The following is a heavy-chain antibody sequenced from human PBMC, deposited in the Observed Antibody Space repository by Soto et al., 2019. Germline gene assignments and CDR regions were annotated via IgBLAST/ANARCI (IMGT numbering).Heavy chain of an antibody. CDR2: ISWNSGSI. Sequence: GGSLRLSCAASGFTFDDYAMHWVRQAPGKGLEWVSGISWNSGSIGYADSVKGRFTISRDNAKNSLYLQMNSLRAEDTALYYCARRSGAHYYFDYWGQGTLVTVSS. CDR1: GFTFDDYA. V-gene: IGHV3-9*01. J-gene: IGHJ4*02. CDR3: ARRSGAHYYFDY. D-gene: IGHD1-26*01.